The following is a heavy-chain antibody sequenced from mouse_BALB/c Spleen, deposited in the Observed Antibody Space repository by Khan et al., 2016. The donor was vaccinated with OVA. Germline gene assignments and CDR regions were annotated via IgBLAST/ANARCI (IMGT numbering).Heavy chain of an antibody. CDR3: ARLEDI. Sequence: VQLQESGPDLVAPSQSLSITCTVSGFSLTSYGVHWVRQPPGKGLEWLGVIWAGGSTNYNSALMSRLSISKDNSKSQVFLKMNSLQTDDTVMYYCARLEDIWGQGTTLTVSS. CDR1: GFSLTSYG. D-gene: IGHD1-3*01. CDR2: IWAGGST. V-gene: IGHV2-9*02. J-gene: IGHJ2*01.